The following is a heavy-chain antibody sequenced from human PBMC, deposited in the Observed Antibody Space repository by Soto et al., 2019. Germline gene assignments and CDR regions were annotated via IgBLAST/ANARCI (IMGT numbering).Heavy chain of an antibody. Sequence: GGSLRLSCAASGFTFSSFGMHWVRQAPGKGLEWVAVISFDGSNKYYADSVKGRFTISRDNSKNTLSLQMNSLKAEDTAVYYCAKDTSKYSNNWPAYYGLDVWGQGTTVTVSS. V-gene: IGHV3-30*18. D-gene: IGHD1-1*01. CDR3: AKDTSKYSNNWPAYYGLDV. CDR2: ISFDGSNK. CDR1: GFTFSSFG. J-gene: IGHJ6*02.